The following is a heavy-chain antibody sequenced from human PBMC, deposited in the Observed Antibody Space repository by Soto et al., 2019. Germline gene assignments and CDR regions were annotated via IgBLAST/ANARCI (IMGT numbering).Heavy chain of an antibody. Sequence: SGPTLVNPTETLTLTCTFSGSSLSTSGVGVGWIRQPPGKALEWLALIYWNDVRRYSPSLNSRLTISKDTSKNLVVLTLTNVDPVDTATYYCSRPIPVTAAGFQHWGQGTLVTVSS. V-gene: IGHV2-5*01. D-gene: IGHD6-13*01. J-gene: IGHJ1*01. CDR1: GSSLSTSGVG. CDR3: SRPIPVTAAGFQH. CDR2: IYWNDVR.